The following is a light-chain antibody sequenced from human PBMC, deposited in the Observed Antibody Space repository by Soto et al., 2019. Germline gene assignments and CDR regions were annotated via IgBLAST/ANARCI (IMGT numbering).Light chain of an antibody. CDR3: CSYAGSTTFRVL. CDR1: SSDVGNYNL. Sequence: QSTLTQPASVSGSPGQSITISCTGTSSDVGNYNLVSWYQQHPGKAPKLMIYEGSKRPSGVSNRFSGSKSGNTASLTISGLQAEDEADYYCCSYAGSTTFRVLFGGGTKPPS. V-gene: IGLV2-23*03. CDR2: EGS. J-gene: IGLJ2*01.